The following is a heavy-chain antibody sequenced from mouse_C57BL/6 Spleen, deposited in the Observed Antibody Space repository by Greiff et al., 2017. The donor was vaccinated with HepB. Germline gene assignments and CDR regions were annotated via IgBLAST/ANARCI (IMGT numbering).Heavy chain of an antibody. D-gene: IGHD2-3*01. J-gene: IGHJ2*01. V-gene: IGHV1-18*01. CDR3: ARSSGGWFLFDY. CDR1: GYTFTDYN. CDR2: INPNNGGT. Sequence: EVQLQQSGPELVKPGASVKIPCKASGYTFTDYNMDWVKQSHGKSLEWIGDINPNNGGTIYNQKFKGKATLTVDKSSSTAYMELRSLTSEDTAVYYWARSSGGWFLFDYWGQGTTLTVSS.